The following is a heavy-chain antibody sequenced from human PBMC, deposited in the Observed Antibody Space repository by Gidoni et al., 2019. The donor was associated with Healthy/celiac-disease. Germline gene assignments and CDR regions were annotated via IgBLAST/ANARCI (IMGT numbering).Heavy chain of an antibody. V-gene: IGHV3-23*01. CDR2: ISGSGGSK. D-gene: IGHD3-10*01. CDR1: GLTFSSYA. Sequence: EVQLLESGGGLVEPGGSLRLSCAASGLTFSSYALSWVRQAPGKGLEWVSAISGSGGSKYYADSVKGRFTISRDNSKNTLYLQMNSLRAEDTAVYYCAKPLEDYGSGSYPTDYWGQGTLVTVSS. J-gene: IGHJ4*02. CDR3: AKPLEDYGSGSYPTDY.